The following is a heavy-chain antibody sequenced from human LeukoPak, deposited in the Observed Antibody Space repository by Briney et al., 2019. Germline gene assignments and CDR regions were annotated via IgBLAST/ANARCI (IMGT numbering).Heavy chain of an antibody. V-gene: IGHV3-30*03. Sequence: GGSLRLSCAGSGFTFSGYVMHWARQATGKGLEWVAVISHDGLKTNSADSEKRLFIISGENPKSTLNLQMNSLRAEDTAVYYCAMSPGDHGEYGLAYWGQGTLVTVSS. D-gene: IGHD2/OR15-2a*01. CDR1: GFTFSGYV. CDR2: ISHDGLKT. CDR3: AMSPGDHGEYGLAY. J-gene: IGHJ4*02.